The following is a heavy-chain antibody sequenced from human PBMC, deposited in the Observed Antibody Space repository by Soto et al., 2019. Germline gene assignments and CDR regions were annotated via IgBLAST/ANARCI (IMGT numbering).Heavy chain of an antibody. CDR2: IYYSGST. V-gene: IGHV4-59*01. J-gene: IGHJ4*02. CDR1: GGSISSYY. D-gene: IGHD6-19*01. CDR3: ERPRYPGGWWTPLFDY. Sequence: SETLSLTCAVSGGSISSYYWSWIRQPPGKGLEWIGYIYYSGSTNYNPSLKSRVTISVDTSKNQFSLKLTSVTAADTAEYYCERPRYPGGWWTPLFDYWGQGTLVTVS.